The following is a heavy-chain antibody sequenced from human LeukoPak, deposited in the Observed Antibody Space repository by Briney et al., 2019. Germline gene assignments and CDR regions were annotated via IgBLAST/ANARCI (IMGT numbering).Heavy chain of an antibody. CDR1: GFIFSDYG. J-gene: IGHJ4*02. Sequence: GGSLRLSCAASGFIFSDYGMHWVRHAAGKGLECVTLVRNDGSDKYYADSVKGRFTISRDNSKNTLYLQMNSLRPEDTAVYYCAKHYYGSGSQKYYFDYWGQGTLVTVSS. CDR2: VRNDGSDK. D-gene: IGHD3-10*01. CDR3: AKHYYGSGSQKYYFDY. V-gene: IGHV3-30*02.